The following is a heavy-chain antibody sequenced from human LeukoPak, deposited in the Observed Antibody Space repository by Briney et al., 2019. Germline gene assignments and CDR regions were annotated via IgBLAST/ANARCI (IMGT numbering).Heavy chain of an antibody. CDR2: ISSTGST. J-gene: IGHJ4*02. D-gene: IGHD1-26*01. CDR1: GGSIRGSDFY. Sequence: SETLSLTCTVSGGSIRGSDFYWGWIRQPPGKGLQWIGTISSTGSTYYNASLKSRVTISVDTSKNQFSLRLTSVTAADTAVYYCARHPQIVGATKYFDYWGQGTLVTVSS. CDR3: ARHPQIVGATKYFDY. V-gene: IGHV4-39*07.